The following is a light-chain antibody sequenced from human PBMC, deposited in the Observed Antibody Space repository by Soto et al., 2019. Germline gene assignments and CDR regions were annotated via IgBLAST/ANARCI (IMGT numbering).Light chain of an antibody. J-gene: IGLJ3*02. CDR2: EGI. Sequence: QSALTQPASVSGSPGQSITISCTGISSDVGSYNLVSWYQQHPGKAPQLLIYEGIKRPSGVSDRFSASESGNTASLTISGLLAEDEADYYCCSSAGGTTFDWMFGGGTKVTVL. V-gene: IGLV2-23*03. CDR1: SSDVGSYNL. CDR3: CSSAGGTTFDWM.